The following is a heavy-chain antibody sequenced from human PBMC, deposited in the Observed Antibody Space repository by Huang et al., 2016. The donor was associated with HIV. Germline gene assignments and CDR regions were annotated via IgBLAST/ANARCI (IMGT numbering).Heavy chain of an antibody. V-gene: IGHV3-9*01. J-gene: IGHJ4*02. CDR2: ISWNSGSI. CDR3: AKDSGDTIYGSGSVFFDY. D-gene: IGHD3-10*01. Sequence: KGLEWVSSISWNSGSIGYADSVKGRFTISRDNAKNSLYLQMNSLRAEDTALYYCAKDSGDTIYGSGSVFFDYWGQGTLVTVSS.